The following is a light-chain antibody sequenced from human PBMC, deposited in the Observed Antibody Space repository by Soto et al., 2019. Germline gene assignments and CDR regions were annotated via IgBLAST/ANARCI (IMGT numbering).Light chain of an antibody. CDR3: QQYYSYPPLT. Sequence: AIRMTQSPSSFSASTGDRVTITCRASQGISSYLAWYQQKPGKAPKLLIYAASTLQSGVPSRFSGSGSGTDFTLTISFLHSEDFATYYCQQYYSYPPLTFGGGTNVEIK. CDR1: QGISSY. V-gene: IGKV1-8*01. CDR2: AAS. J-gene: IGKJ4*01.